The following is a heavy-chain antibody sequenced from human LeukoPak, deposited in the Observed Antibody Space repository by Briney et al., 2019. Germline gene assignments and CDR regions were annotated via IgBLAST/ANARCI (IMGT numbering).Heavy chain of an antibody. CDR1: GGSISSYY. CDR3: ARDRYCSGGSCWDYFDY. V-gene: IGHV4-59*01. CDR2: IYYSGST. Sequence: SETLSLTCTVSGGSISSYYWSWIRQPPGTGLEWIGYIYYSGSTNYNPSLKSRVTISVDTSKNQFSLKLSSVTAADTAVYYCARDRYCSGGSCWDYFDYWGQGTLVTVSS. D-gene: IGHD2-15*01. J-gene: IGHJ4*02.